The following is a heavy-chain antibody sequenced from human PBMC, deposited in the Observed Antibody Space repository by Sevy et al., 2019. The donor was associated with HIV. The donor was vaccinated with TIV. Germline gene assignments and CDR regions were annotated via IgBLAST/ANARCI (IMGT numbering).Heavy chain of an antibody. J-gene: IGHJ4*02. D-gene: IGHD1-1*01. V-gene: IGHV3-49*04. CDR2: LKSKADGGTV. CDR1: GFTFGDYA. Sequence: GGSLRLSCTTSGFTFGDYAMNWVRQAPGKGLGWVAFLKSKADGGTVDHAASVKGRFTISRDDSKSIAYLQMNDLTTEDTGVYYCTRWKGLQSIFDYWGQRALVTVSS. CDR3: TRWKGLQSIFDY.